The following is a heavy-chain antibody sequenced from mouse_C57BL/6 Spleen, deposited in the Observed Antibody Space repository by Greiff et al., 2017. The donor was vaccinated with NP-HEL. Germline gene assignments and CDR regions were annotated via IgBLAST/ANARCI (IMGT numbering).Heavy chain of an antibody. CDR1: GYAFSSSW. J-gene: IGHJ2*01. CDR2: LYPGDGDT. Sequence: QVQLQQSGPELVKPGASVKISCKASGYAFSSSWMNWVKQRPGKGLEWIGRLYPGDGDTNYNGKFKGKATLTADKSSSTAYMQLSSLTSEDSAVYFCARSGYHYFDYWGQGTTLTVSS. CDR3: ARSGYHYFDY. D-gene: IGHD3-1*01. V-gene: IGHV1-82*01.